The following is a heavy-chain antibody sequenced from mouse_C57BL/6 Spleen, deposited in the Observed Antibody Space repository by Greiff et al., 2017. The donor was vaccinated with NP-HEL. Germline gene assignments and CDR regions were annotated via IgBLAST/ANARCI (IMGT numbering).Heavy chain of an antibody. Sequence: DVMLVESGGGLVKPGGSLKLSCAASGFTFSSYTMSWVRQTPEKRLEWVATISGGGGNTYYPDSVKGRFTISRDNAKNTLYLQMSSLRSEDTALYYCASLKEYFDYWGQGTTLTVSS. CDR3: ASLKEYFDY. J-gene: IGHJ2*01. V-gene: IGHV5-9*01. CDR2: ISGGGGNT. CDR1: GFTFSSYT.